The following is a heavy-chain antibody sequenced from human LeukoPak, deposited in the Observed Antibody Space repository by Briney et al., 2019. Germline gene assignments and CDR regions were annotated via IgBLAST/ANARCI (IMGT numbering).Heavy chain of an antibody. Sequence: GGSLRLSCAASGFTFSSYAMSWVRQAPGKGLEWVSSISGSGGSTYHADSVKGRFTISRDSSKNTLYLQMNSLRGEDTAVFYCAKDRRFDGSGSYPKYYYGLDVWGQGTTVTVSS. V-gene: IGHV3-23*01. D-gene: IGHD3-10*01. J-gene: IGHJ6*02. CDR2: ISGSGGST. CDR3: AKDRRFDGSGSYPKYYYGLDV. CDR1: GFTFSSYA.